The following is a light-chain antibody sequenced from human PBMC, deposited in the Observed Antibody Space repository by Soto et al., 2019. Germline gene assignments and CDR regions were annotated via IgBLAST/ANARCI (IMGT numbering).Light chain of an antibody. CDR1: QSVSSI. Sequence: EIVMTQSPATLSVSPGERATLSCRASQSVSSILAWYQQKPGQAPRLLIYGASTRATGIPARFSGSGSGTEFTLTISSLQSEAFAVYYCQQYNNWPRTFGQGTKVEIK. J-gene: IGKJ1*01. CDR2: GAS. CDR3: QQYNNWPRT. V-gene: IGKV3-15*01.